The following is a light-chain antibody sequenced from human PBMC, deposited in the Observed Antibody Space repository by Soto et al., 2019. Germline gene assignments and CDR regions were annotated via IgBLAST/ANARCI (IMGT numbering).Light chain of an antibody. CDR2: DAS. CDR1: QSVSSY. Sequence: EIVLTQSPATLSLPPGEIATLSCSASQSVSSYLAWYQQKPGQAPRLLIYDASNRATGTPARFSGSGSGTDFTLTISSLEPEDFAVYYCQQRSNWPPVVAFGQGTKVDIK. V-gene: IGKV3-11*01. J-gene: IGKJ1*01. CDR3: QQRSNWPPVVA.